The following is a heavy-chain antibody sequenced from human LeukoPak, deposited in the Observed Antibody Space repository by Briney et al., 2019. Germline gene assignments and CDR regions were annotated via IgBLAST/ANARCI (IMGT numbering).Heavy chain of an antibody. V-gene: IGHV1-46*01. J-gene: IGHJ4*02. CDR3: ARDLGTYYYDSSGYSD. CDR1: GGTFSSYA. CDR2: INPSGGST. Sequence: ASVKVSCKASGGTFSSYAISWVRQAPGQGLEWMGIINPSGGSTSYAQKFQGRVTMTRDMSTSTVYMELSSLRSEDTAVYYCARDLGTYYYDSSGYSDWGQGTLVTVSS. D-gene: IGHD3-22*01.